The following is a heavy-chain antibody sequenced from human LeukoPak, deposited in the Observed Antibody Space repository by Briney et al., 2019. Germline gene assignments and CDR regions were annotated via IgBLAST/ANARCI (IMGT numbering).Heavy chain of an antibody. CDR1: GFTFSSYG. D-gene: IGHD6-19*01. CDR3: ARDRAVGWGFDAFDI. J-gene: IGHJ3*02. Sequence: GRSLRLSCAASGFTFSSYGMHWVRQAPGKGLQWVAVIWYDETEKHYAEFAKGRFTISRDNSKNTLYLQMNSLRAEDTAVYFCARDRAVGWGFDAFDIWGQGTKVTVSS. V-gene: IGHV3-33*01. CDR2: IWYDETEK.